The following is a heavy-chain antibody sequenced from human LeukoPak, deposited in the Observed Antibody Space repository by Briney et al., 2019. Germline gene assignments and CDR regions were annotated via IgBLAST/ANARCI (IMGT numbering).Heavy chain of an antibody. V-gene: IGHV1-69*06. CDR1: GGTFSSYA. D-gene: IGHD6-13*01. J-gene: IGHJ4*02. CDR3: ARTGYSSSWATFDY. CDR2: IIPIFGTA. Sequence: SVKVSCKASGGTFSSYAISWVRQAPGQGLEWMGGIIPIFGTANYAQKFQGRVTITADKSTSTAYMELSSLRSEDTAVYYCARTGYSSSWATFDYWGQGTLVTVSS.